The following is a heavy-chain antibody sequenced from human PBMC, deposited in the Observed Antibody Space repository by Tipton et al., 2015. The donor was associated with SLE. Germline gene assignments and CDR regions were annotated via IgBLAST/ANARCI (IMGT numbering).Heavy chain of an antibody. CDR2: IWYDGSKK. V-gene: IGHV3-33*06. Sequence: SLRLSCAASGFAFSGYGMHWVRQAPGKGPEWVAVIWYDGSKKYYADSVKGRFTISRDNSKNTLYLQMNSLRAEDTAVYYCAKDLIAAAGERDYWGQGTLATVSS. J-gene: IGHJ4*02. D-gene: IGHD6-13*01. CDR3: AKDLIAAAGERDY. CDR1: GFAFSGYG.